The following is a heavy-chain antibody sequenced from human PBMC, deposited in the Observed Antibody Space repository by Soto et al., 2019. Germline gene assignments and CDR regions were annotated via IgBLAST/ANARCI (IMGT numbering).Heavy chain of an antibody. CDR2: TWSGGRGE. CDR1: GFAFNYHG. D-gene: IGHD3-22*01. CDR3: AKDDDTSSHYSLLDF. V-gene: IGHV3-33*06. J-gene: IGHJ4*02. Sequence: QVQLVESGGGVVQPGTSLRLSCAASGFAFNYHGIHWVRQAPGKGLEWVAVTWSGGRGEYYADSVRGRFTISRDNSKTTVYLQMNSLRVEDTAVYYCAKDDDTSSHYSLLDFRGQGTLVTVSS.